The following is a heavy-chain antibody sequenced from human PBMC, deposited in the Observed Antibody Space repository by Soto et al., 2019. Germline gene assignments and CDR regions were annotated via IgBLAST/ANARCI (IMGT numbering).Heavy chain of an antibody. Sequence: QVQLQESGPGLVKPSQTLSLTCTVSGGSISSGDYYWNWIRQPPGKGLEWIGYIYYSGSTYYNPSLKSRVTISVDTSKNEFSLKLSSVTAADTAVYYCARGKVVAMLLNLAPWGQGTLVTVSS. CDR1: GGSISSGDYY. J-gene: IGHJ5*02. D-gene: IGHD2-15*01. CDR3: ARGKVVAMLLNLAP. V-gene: IGHV4-30-4*01. CDR2: IYYSGST.